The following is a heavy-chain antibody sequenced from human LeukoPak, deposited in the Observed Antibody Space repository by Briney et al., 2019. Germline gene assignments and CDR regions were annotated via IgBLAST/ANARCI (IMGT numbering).Heavy chain of an antibody. CDR2: MKPNSGNT. CDR1: GYTFTNYD. Sequence: ASVKVSCKASGYTFTNYDINWVRQATGQGLEWMGYMKPNSGNTGYAQKFQGRVTITTDESTSTAYMELSSLRSEDTAVYYCARMDFWSGYYSDYHYYMDVWGKGTTVTVSS. V-gene: IGHV1-8*01. D-gene: IGHD3-3*01. J-gene: IGHJ6*03. CDR3: ARMDFWSGYYSDYHYYMDV.